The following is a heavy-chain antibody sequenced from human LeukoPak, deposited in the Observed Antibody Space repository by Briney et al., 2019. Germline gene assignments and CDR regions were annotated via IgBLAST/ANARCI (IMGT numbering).Heavy chain of an antibody. CDR3: ARAGSRIIMVPDV. V-gene: IGHV3-30-3*01. J-gene: IGHJ6*02. CDR2: ISYDGSNK. CDR1: GFTFSSYA. D-gene: IGHD3-10*01. Sequence: GGSLRLSCAASGFTFSSYAMHWVRQAPGKGLEWVAVISYDGSNKYYADSVKGRFTISRDNSKNTLYLQMNSLRAEDTAVYYCARAGSRIIMVPDVWGQGTTVTVSS.